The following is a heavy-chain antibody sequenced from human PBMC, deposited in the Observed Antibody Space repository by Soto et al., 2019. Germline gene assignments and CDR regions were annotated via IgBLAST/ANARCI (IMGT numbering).Heavy chain of an antibody. CDR1: GGSFSGYY. Sequence: SETLSLTCAVYGGSFSGYYWSWIRQPPGKGLEWIGEINHSGSTNYNPSLKSRVTISVDTSKNQFSLKLSSVTAADTAVYYCARGRMSYGSPMWAFDIWGQGTMVTVSS. D-gene: IGHD3-16*02. CDR3: ARGRMSYGSPMWAFDI. J-gene: IGHJ3*02. CDR2: INHSGST. V-gene: IGHV4-34*01.